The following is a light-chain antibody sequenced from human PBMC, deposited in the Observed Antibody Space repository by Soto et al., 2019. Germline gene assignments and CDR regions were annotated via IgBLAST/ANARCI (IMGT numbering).Light chain of an antibody. J-gene: IGLJ2*01. CDR3: QTWGTGIVV. Sequence: QLVLTQSPSASASLGASVKITCTLSSGHSSYAIAWHQQQPEKGPRYLMKLNSDGSHSKGDGIPDRFSGSSSGAEPYLTIASLQSEDEADYYCQTWGTGIVVFGGGTKLTVL. CDR1: SGHSSYA. V-gene: IGLV4-69*01. CDR2: LNSDGSH.